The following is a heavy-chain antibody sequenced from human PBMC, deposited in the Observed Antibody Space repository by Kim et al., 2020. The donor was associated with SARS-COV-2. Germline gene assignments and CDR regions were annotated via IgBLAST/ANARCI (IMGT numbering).Heavy chain of an antibody. Sequence: GGSLRLSCAASGFTFSDYYMSWIRQAPGKGLEWVSYISSSGSTIYYADSVKGRFTISRDNAKNSLYLQMNSLRAEDTAVYYCARDWGAAAGVSANLYYYYYGMDVWGQGTTVPVSS. CDR1: GFTFSDYY. CDR3: ARDWGAAAGVSANLYYYYYGMDV. D-gene: IGHD6-13*01. CDR2: ISSSGSTI. J-gene: IGHJ6*02. V-gene: IGHV3-11*04.